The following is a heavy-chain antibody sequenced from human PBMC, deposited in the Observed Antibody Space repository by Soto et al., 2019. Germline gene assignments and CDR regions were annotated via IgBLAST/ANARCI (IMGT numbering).Heavy chain of an antibody. V-gene: IGHV3-73*01. CDR3: TRPDGDYFQPSVDY. Sequence: PGGSLRLSCAASGFTFSGSVMHWVRQASGKGLEWVGHIRSKTNSYATAYAASVKGRFTISRDDSKNTAYLQMNSLKTEDTAVYYCTRPDGDYFQPSVDYWGQGTLVTVSS. D-gene: IGHD4-17*01. CDR1: GFTFSGSV. J-gene: IGHJ4*02. CDR2: IRSKTNSYAT.